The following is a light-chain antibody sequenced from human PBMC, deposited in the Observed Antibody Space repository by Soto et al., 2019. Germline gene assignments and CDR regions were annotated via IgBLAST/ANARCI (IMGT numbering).Light chain of an antibody. CDR3: QPYGSSPWT. CDR1: QSLSSSF. J-gene: IGKJ1*01. Sequence: EIVLTQSPGTLDLSPGRRGTRSCSASQSLSSSFLAWYQQKPGQAPRLLIYGASSRATGIPDRFSGSGSGTDFTLTISRLEPEDFAVYYCQPYGSSPWTVGQVTKVEIK. CDR2: GAS. V-gene: IGKV3-20*01.